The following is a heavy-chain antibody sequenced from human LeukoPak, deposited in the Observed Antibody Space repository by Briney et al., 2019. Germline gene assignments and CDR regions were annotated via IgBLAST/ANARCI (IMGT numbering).Heavy chain of an antibody. D-gene: IGHD3-10*01. Sequence: GASAKVSCKASGGTFSSYAISWVRQATGQGLEWMGWMNPNSGNTGYAQKFQGRVTMTRDTSISTAYMELSRLRSDDTAVYYCARAYYYGSGSSYYCYYYMDVWGKGTTVTVSS. CDR2: MNPNSGNT. V-gene: IGHV1-8*02. CDR1: GGTFSSYA. CDR3: ARAYYYGSGSSYYCYYYMDV. J-gene: IGHJ6*03.